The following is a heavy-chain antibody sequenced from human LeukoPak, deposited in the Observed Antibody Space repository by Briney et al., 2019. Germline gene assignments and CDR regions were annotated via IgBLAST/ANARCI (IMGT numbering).Heavy chain of an antibody. CDR2: TYYRSKWYN. Sequence: SQTLSLTCAISGDSVSHNSVAWNWIRQSPSRGLEWLGRTYYRSKWYNDYAVSVKGRITINPDTSKNQFSLQLNSVTPEDTAVYYCARAGWNLELRFDYWGQGTLVIVSS. J-gene: IGHJ4*02. D-gene: IGHD1-7*01. CDR1: GDSVSHNSVA. V-gene: IGHV6-1*01. CDR3: ARAGWNLELRFDY.